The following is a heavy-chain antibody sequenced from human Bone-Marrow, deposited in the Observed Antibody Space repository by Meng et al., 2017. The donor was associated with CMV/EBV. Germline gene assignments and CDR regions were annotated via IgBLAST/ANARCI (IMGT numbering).Heavy chain of an antibody. J-gene: IGHJ6*02. CDR2: ISYDGSNK. Sequence: GGSLRLSCAASGFTFSSYAMHWVRQAPGKGLEWVAVISYDGSNKYYADSVKGRFTISRDNSKNTLYLQMNSLRAEDTAVYYCARGVGTRITIFGVVLNYGMDVWGQGTTVTVSS. D-gene: IGHD3-3*01. V-gene: IGHV3-30*04. CDR1: GFTFSSYA. CDR3: ARGVGTRITIFGVVLNYGMDV.